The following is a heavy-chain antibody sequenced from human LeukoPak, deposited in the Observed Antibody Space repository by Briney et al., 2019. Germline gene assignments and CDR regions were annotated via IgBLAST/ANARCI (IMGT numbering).Heavy chain of an antibody. CDR1: GGSISSSSYY. CDR2: IYYSGST. CDR3: ARARSIFGVVTPTLNWFNP. V-gene: IGHV4-39*07. Sequence: SETLSLTCTVSGGSISSSSYYWGWIRQPPGKGLEWIGSIYYSGSTYYNPSLKNRVTISVDTSKNQFSLKLSSVTAADTAVYYCARARSIFGVVTPTLNWFNPWGQGTLVTVSS. D-gene: IGHD3-3*01. J-gene: IGHJ5*02.